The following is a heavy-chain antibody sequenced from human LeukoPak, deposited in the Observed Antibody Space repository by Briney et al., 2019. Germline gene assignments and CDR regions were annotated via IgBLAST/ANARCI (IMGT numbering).Heavy chain of an antibody. Sequence: PGGSLRLSCSASGFTFSSFDMHRVRQAPGKGLEWVAIISFDGGNKYYADSVKGRFTISRDNSKNTLYLQMNSLRAEDTAVYYCARDGIVGSPLFKFDYWGQGTLVTVSS. CDR1: GFTFSSFD. CDR2: ISFDGGNK. D-gene: IGHD1-26*01. CDR3: ARDGIVGSPLFKFDY. J-gene: IGHJ4*02. V-gene: IGHV3-30-3*01.